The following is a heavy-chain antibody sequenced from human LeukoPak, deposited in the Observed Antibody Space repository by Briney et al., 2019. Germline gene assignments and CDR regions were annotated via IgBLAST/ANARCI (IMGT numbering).Heavy chain of an antibody. Sequence: GGSLRLSCAASGFTFSSYAMHWVRQAPGKGLEWVAFIRYDGSNKYYADSVKGRFTISRDNSKNTLYLQMNSLRVEDTAIYYCAKLSNAFDIWGRGTMVTVSS. J-gene: IGHJ3*02. CDR1: GFTFSSYA. V-gene: IGHV3-30*02. CDR2: IRYDGSNK. CDR3: AKLSNAFDI.